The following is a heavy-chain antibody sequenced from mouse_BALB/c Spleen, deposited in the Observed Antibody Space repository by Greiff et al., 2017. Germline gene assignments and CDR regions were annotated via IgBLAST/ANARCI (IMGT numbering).Heavy chain of an antibody. CDR2: IDPSDSET. D-gene: IGHD2-1*01. CDR1: GYSFTSYW. J-gene: IGHJ4*01. Sequence: VQLQQSGPQLVRPGASVKISCKASGYSFTSYWMHWVKQRPGQGLEWIGMIDPSDSETRLNQKFKDKATLTVDKSSSTAYMQLSSPTSEDSAVYYCARNGNYEDYAMDYWGQGTSVTVSS. V-gene: IGHV1S127*01. CDR3: ARNGNYEDYAMDY.